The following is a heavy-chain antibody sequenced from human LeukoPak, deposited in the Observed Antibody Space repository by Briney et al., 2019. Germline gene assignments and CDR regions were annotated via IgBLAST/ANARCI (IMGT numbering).Heavy chain of an antibody. CDR1: GFTFSSYS. CDR2: ISSSSSTI. Sequence: GGSLRLSCAASGFTFSSYSMNWVRQAPGKGLEWVSYISSSSSTIYYADSVKGRFTISRDNAKNSLYLQMNSLRAEDTAVYYCARGAPPTPTYYYYYYMDVWGKGTTVTVSS. J-gene: IGHJ6*03. V-gene: IGHV3-48*04. CDR3: ARGAPPTPTYYYYYYMDV. D-gene: IGHD4-11*01.